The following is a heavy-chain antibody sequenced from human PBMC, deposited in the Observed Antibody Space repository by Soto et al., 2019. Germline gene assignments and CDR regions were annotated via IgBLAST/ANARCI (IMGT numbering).Heavy chain of an antibody. CDR1: GFTLSTSGVG. CDR2: IYWDDDK. V-gene: IGHV2-5*02. D-gene: IGHD4-4*01. CDR3: ARTRDYSVNGMDV. Sequence: QITLKESGPTLVKPTQTLTLTCAFSGFTLSTSGVGVGRIRQPPGKALEWLALIYWDDDKRYSPSLKSRLNITKDTSKNQVVLTMTNVDPVDTATYYCARTRDYSVNGMDVWGQGTTVTVSS. J-gene: IGHJ6*02.